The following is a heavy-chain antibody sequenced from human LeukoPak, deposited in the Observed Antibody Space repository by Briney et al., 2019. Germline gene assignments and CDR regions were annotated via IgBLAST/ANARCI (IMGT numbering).Heavy chain of an antibody. D-gene: IGHD1-26*01. CDR1: GFTFSSYS. J-gene: IGHJ4*02. Sequence: TGGSLRLSCAASGFTFSSYSMNWVRQAPGKGLEWVSSISSSSSYIYYADSVKGRFTISRDNAKNSLYLQMNSLRAEDTAVYYCARDFGIWSVGATTPFDYWGQGTLVTVSS. CDR3: ARDFGIWSVGATTPFDY. V-gene: IGHV3-21*01. CDR2: ISSSSSYI.